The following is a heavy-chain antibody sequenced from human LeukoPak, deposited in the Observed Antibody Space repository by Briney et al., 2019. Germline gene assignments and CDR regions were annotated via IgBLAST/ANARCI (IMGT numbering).Heavy chain of an antibody. D-gene: IGHD5-18*01. CDR1: GGSISSYY. CDR2: IYYSGST. V-gene: IGHV4-59*12. CDR3: ARGGYSYGEVYYYYYMDV. Sequence: MPSETLSLTCTVSGGSISSYYWSWIRQPPGKGLEWIGYIYYSGSTNYNPSLKSRVTISVDTSKNQFSLKLSSVTAADTAVYYCARGGYSYGEVYYYYYMDVWGKGTTVTISS. J-gene: IGHJ6*03.